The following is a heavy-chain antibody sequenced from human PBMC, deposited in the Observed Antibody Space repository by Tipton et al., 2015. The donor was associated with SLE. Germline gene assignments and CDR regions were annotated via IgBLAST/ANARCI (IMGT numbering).Heavy chain of an antibody. CDR2: ISGSGGST. J-gene: IGHJ4*02. V-gene: IGHV3-23*01. D-gene: IGHD5-12*01. CDR3: AKDKGAGLRFFDY. CDR1: GGSFSGYY. Sequence: SLRLSCAVYGGSFSGYYWSWVRQAPGKGLEWVSAISGSGGSTYYADSVKGRFTISRDNSKNTLYLQMNSLRAEDTAVYYCAKDKGAGLRFFDYWGQGTLVTVSS.